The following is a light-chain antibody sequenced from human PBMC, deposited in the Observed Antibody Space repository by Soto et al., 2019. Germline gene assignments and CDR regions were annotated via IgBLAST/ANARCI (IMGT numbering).Light chain of an antibody. CDR3: QQYDSYSPWM. Sequence: DIQMTQSPSTLSSSVGDLVTITFRSSQRISSWLAWYQQKPGKAPKLLIYKASSLESGVPSRFSGSGSGTEFTLTISSLQPDDFATYYCQQYDSYSPWMFGQGTKVEIK. V-gene: IGKV1-5*03. CDR2: KAS. CDR1: QRISSW. J-gene: IGKJ1*01.